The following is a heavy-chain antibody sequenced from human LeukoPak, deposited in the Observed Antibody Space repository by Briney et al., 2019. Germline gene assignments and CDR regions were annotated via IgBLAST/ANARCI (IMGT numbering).Heavy chain of an antibody. J-gene: IGHJ6*03. D-gene: IGHD4-23*01. V-gene: IGHV3-48*03. Sequence: GGSLRLSCAASGFTFSSYEMNWVRQAPGKGLEWVSYISSSGSTIYYADSVKGRFTISRDNAKNSLYLQMNSLRAEDTAVYYCARVYGGNSGRRYYYYMDVWGKGTTVTISS. CDR3: ARVYGGNSGRRYYYYMDV. CDR2: ISSSGSTI. CDR1: GFTFSSYE.